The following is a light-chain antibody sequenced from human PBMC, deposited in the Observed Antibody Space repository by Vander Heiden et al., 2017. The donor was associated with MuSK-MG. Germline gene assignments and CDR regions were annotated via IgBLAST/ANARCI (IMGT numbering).Light chain of an antibody. CDR2: DAS. V-gene: IGKV1-33*01. CDR1: QDISNF. CDR3: QYDHNLPIT. Sequence: DIQMTQSPSSLSASVGDRVTITCQASQDISNFLNWYQQKPGKAPKLLISDASILETGVPSRFSGSGSGTDFTLTLSSLQPEDIATYYCQYDHNLPITFGQGTRLEIK. J-gene: IGKJ5*01.